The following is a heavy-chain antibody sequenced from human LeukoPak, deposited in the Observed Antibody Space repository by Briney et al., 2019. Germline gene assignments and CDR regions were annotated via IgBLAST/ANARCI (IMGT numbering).Heavy chain of an antibody. D-gene: IGHD1-26*01. Sequence: GGSLRLSCAASGFTFDDYAMHWVRQAPGKGLEWVSLISGDGGSTYYADSVKGRFTISRDNSKNSLYLQMNSLRTEDTALYYCAKVDSGSYFLGVDYWGQGTLVTVSS. CDR1: GFTFDDYA. CDR2: ISGDGGST. CDR3: AKVDSGSYFLGVDY. V-gene: IGHV3-43*02. J-gene: IGHJ4*02.